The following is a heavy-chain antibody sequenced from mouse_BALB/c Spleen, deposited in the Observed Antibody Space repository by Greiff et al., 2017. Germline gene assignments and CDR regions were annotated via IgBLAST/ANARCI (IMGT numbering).Heavy chain of an antibody. CDR2: IDTSDSYT. CDR1: GYTFTDYW. V-gene: IGHV1-69*01. CDR3: AREGSGD. J-gene: IGHJ2*01. Sequence: QVQLQQPGAELVMPGASVKMSCKASGYTFTDYWMHWVKQRPGQGLEWIGAIDTSDSYTSYNQKFKGKATLTVDESSSTAYMQRSSLTSEDSAVYYCAREGSGDWGQGTTLTVSS. D-gene: IGHD1-1*02.